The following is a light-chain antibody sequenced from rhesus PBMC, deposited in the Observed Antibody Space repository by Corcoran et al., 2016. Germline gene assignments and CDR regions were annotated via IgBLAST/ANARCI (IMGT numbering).Light chain of an antibody. J-gene: IGKJ1*01. V-gene: IGKV3-24*04. CDR3: LQRSNWPRT. CDR1: QSVSSY. CDR2: GAS. Sequence: EIVMTQSPATLALSPGERATLSCRASQSVSSYLAWYQQKPGQAPRLLIYGASSRATGIPDRFSGSGSGTEFTLTISSLEPEDVGVYFCLQRSNWPRTFGQGTKVEIK.